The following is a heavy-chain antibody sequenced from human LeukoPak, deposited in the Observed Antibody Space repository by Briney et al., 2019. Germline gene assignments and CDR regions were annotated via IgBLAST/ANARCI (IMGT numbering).Heavy chain of an antibody. CDR1: GFTVNTNY. D-gene: IGHD5-24*01. V-gene: IGHV3-66*01. CDR2: IYDIGST. Sequence: GGSLRLSCAASGFTVNTNYMTWVRQTPEKGLEWVSVIYDIGSTYYADSVKGRFTISRDNSKNTVYLQMNSLRVDDTAIYYCAKDPDVGRWLQFYYWGQGTLVTVSS. J-gene: IGHJ4*02. CDR3: AKDPDVGRWLQFYY.